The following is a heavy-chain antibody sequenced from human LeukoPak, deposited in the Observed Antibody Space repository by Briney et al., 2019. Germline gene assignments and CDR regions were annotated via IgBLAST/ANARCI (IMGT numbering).Heavy chain of an antibody. Sequence: GGSLRLSCAASGFTFSDYYMSWIRQAPGKGLEWVSYISSSGSTIYYADSVKGRFTISRDKAKNSLYLQMNSLRAEDTAVYYCARAKSHNYDFWSGYYAYYYYYYMDVWGKGTTVTVSS. CDR1: GFTFSDYY. CDR3: ARAKSHNYDFWSGYYAYYYYYYMDV. D-gene: IGHD3-3*01. V-gene: IGHV3-11*01. CDR2: ISSSGSTI. J-gene: IGHJ6*03.